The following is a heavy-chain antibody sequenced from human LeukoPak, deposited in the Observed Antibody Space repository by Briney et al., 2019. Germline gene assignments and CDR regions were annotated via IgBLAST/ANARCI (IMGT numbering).Heavy chain of an antibody. CDR2: ISGSSSYI. Sequence: GGSLRLSCAASGFTFSSYSMNWVRQAPGKGLEWVSSISGSSSYIYYADSVKGRFTISRDNAKNSLYLQMNSLRAEDTAVYYCASDFGGGSYGFDYWGQGTLVTVSS. CDR3: ASDFGGGSYGFDY. D-gene: IGHD1-26*01. J-gene: IGHJ4*02. V-gene: IGHV3-21*01. CDR1: GFTFSSYS.